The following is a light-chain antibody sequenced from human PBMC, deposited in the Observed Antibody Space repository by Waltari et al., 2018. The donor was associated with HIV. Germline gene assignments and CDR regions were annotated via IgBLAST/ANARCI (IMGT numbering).Light chain of an antibody. CDR2: EVA. CDR1: SNNIGNYNL. CDR3: CSYADASTFDVI. V-gene: IGLV2-23*02. Sequence: QSALTQPASVSGSPGQSITISCTGTSNNIGNYNLVHWYQHHPGKAPQLHIYEVAKRPAGLSVRDSGSESDNSASLTISGLQAEDEADYYCCSYADASTFDVIFGGGTKLTVL. J-gene: IGLJ2*01.